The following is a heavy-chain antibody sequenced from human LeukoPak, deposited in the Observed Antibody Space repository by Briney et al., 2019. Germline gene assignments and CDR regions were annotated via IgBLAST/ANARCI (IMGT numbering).Heavy chain of an antibody. CDR2: IYPGDSDT. CDR1: GYSFTSYW. D-gene: IGHD1-26*01. CDR3: ARPAIVGATWGEFDY. Sequence: GESLKISCKGSGYSFTSYWIGWVRQMPGKGLEWMGIIYPGDSDTRYSPSFQGQVTISADRSISTAYLQWSSLKASDTAMYYCARPAIVGATWGEFDYWGQGTLVTVSS. J-gene: IGHJ4*02. V-gene: IGHV5-51*01.